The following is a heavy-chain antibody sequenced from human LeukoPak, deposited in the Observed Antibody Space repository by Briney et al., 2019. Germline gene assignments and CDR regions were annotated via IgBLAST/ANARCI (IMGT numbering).Heavy chain of an antibody. CDR1: GFIFSAYG. CDR2: ILWDGSLK. V-gene: IGHV3-30*02. J-gene: IGHJ4*02. CDR3: ARREAVAAMSDFDN. D-gene: IGHD6-19*01. Sequence: PGGSLRLSCAASGFIFSAYGMHWVRQAPGKGLEWVAFILWDGSLKYYVDSVKGRFTISRDNSKNTLYLQMNSLGIEDTAVYYCARREAVAAMSDFDNWGQGTLVTVSS.